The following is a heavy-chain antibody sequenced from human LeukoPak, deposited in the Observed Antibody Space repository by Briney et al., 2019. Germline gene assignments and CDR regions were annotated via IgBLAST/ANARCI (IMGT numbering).Heavy chain of an antibody. CDR1: GFTVSSNY. D-gene: IGHD4-17*01. V-gene: IGHV3-53*01. CDR3: ARGYDYGDYFDY. Sequence: GGSLRLSCAASGFTVSSNYMSWVRQAPGKGLEWISVIYSVGSTYHADSVEGRFTISRDNSKNTVHLQMNSLRAEDTAVYYCARGYDYGDYFDYWGQGTLVTVSS. CDR2: IYSVGST. J-gene: IGHJ4*02.